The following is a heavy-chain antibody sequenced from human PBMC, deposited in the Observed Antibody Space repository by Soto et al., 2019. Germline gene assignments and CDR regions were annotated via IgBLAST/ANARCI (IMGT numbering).Heavy chain of an antibody. CDR3: ASGGYDSSGYYYYYYGMDV. CDR2: INAGNGNT. Sequence: PVKVTCKSSAGTFSSYASICVHPAPGQRLEWMGWINAGNGNTKYSQKFQGRVTITRDTSASTAYMELSSLRSEDTAVYYCASGGYDSSGYYYYYYGMDVWGQGTTVSVSS. D-gene: IGHD3-22*01. V-gene: IGHV1-3*01. J-gene: IGHJ6*02. CDR1: AGTFSSYA.